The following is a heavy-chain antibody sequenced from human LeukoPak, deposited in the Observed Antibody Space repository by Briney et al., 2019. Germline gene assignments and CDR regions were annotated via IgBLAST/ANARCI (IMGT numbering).Heavy chain of an antibody. V-gene: IGHV3-20*04. D-gene: IGHD1-26*01. CDR3: ARLAGPTEWELFDY. Sequence: GGSLRLSCEASGFTFEDYGMSRVRQAPGKGLQWVSGISWNGGSTGYADSVKGRFTISRDNAKNSLYLQMNSLRAEDTAFYYCARLAGPTEWELFDYWGQGTLVTVSS. CDR1: GFTFEDYG. J-gene: IGHJ4*02. CDR2: ISWNGGST.